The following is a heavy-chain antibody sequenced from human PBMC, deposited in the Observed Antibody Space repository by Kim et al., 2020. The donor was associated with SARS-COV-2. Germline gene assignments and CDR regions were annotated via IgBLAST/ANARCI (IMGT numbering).Heavy chain of an antibody. CDR1: GYSFTSYW. V-gene: IGHV5-51*01. J-gene: IGHJ4*02. Sequence: GVSLKISCKGSGYSFTSYWIGWVRQMPGKVLEWMGIIYPGDSATRYSPSFQGKVTISADKSISTAYLQWSSLKASDTAMYYCARHDSSSWPGFDYWGQGTLVTVSS. CDR2: IYPGDSAT. D-gene: IGHD6-13*01. CDR3: ARHDSSSWPGFDY.